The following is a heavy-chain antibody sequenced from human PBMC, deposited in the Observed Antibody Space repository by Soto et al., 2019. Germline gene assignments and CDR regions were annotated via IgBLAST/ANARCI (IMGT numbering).Heavy chain of an antibody. V-gene: IGHV6-1*01. CDR3: ARDRWGRSWRGTEVFDV. Sequence: ARNCYKQKPSRGLEWLGRTYYKSKWYTDYAVSVKSRITINPDTSKNQFSLQLNSVTPEDTAVYYCARDRWGRSWRGTEVFDVWGQGTMVTGSS. CDR2: TYYKSKWYT. CDR1: A. J-gene: IGHJ3*01. D-gene: IGHD2-15*01.